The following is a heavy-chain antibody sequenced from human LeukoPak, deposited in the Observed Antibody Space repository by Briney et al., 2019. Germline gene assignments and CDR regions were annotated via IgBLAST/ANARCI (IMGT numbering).Heavy chain of an antibody. CDR1: GDSMSNYY. CDR3: ARSVVLYYFDY. V-gene: IGHV4-59*01. Sequence: PPETLSLTCTVSGDSMSNYYWSWIRQPPGKGLEWIGYIYYSGSTSYNPSLKSRVTISEDTSKNQFSLKLSSVTAADTAVYYCARSVVLYYFDYWGQGTLVTVSS. J-gene: IGHJ4*02. CDR2: IYYSGST. D-gene: IGHD2-2*01.